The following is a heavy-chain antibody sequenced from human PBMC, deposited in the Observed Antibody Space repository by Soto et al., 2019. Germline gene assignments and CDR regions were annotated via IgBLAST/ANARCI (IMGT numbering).Heavy chain of an antibody. CDR3: AIAYMNIYDRSGYYFDD. D-gene: IGHD6-25*01. J-gene: IGHJ4*02. CDR1: GGSISSSGYY. V-gene: IGHV4-31*03. Sequence: QVQLQESGPGLVKPSQTLSLTCTVSGGSISSSGYYWSWIRQHPGKGLDWIGYIYYSGTTYYNPSIKTRLTISVDTTKNHSSKNLSSVTAAYTAVYYWAIAYMNIYDRSGYYFDDWGQGSLVTVSS. CDR2: IYYSGTT.